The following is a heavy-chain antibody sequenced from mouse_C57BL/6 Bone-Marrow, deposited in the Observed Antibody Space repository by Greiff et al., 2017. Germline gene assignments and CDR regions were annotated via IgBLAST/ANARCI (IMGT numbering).Heavy chain of an antibody. CDR3: ARGLFAY. CDR1: GYTFTSYW. Sequence: QVQLQQPGAELVMPGASAKLSCKASGYTFTSYWMHWVKQRPGQGLEWIGEIDPSDSYTNYNQKFKGKSTLTVDKSSSTAYMQLSSLTSEDSAVYYCARGLFAYWGQGTLVTVSA. V-gene: IGHV1-69*01. J-gene: IGHJ3*01. CDR2: IDPSDSYT.